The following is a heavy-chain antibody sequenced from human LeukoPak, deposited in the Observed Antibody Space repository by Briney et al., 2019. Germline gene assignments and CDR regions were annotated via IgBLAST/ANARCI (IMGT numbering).Heavy chain of an antibody. D-gene: IGHD3-22*01. CDR3: ARLDSSGPHSFDI. CDR2: IYSSGTT. J-gene: IGHJ3*02. CDR1: GGSISGYY. V-gene: IGHV4-59*08. Sequence: SETLSLTCTVSGGSISGYYWNWIRQPPGKGLEWIGYIYSSGTTNYNPSLKSRLTISVDTSGYQFSLKLTSVTAADTAVYYCARLDSSGPHSFDIWGQGTLVIVSS.